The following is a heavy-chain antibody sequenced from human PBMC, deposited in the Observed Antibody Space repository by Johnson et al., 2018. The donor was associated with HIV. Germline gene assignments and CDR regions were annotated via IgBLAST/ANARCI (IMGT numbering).Heavy chain of an antibody. CDR1: GFTVSSNY. CDR2: ISYDGSNK. J-gene: IGHJ3*02. CDR3: AKARSGGPGAFDI. D-gene: IGHD6-19*01. V-gene: IGHV3-30*18. Sequence: QMQLVESGGGLVQPGGSLRLSCAASGFTVSSNYMSWVRQAPGKGLEWVAVISYDGSNKYYADSVKGRFTISRDNSKNTLYLQMNSLRAEDTAVYCCAKARSGGPGAFDIWGQGTMVTVSS.